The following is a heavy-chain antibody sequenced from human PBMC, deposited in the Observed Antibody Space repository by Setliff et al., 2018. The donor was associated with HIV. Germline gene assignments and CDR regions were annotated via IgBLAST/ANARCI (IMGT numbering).Heavy chain of an antibody. CDR2: INTNTGNP. V-gene: IGHV7-4-1*02. CDR3: ARGKYPQWLVTSDAFDI. Sequence: ASVKVSCKASGYTFTSYAMNWVRQARGQGLEWMGWINTNTGNPTYAQGFTGRFVFSLDTSVSTAYLQISSLKAEDTAVYYCARGKYPQWLVTSDAFDIWGQGTMVTVSS. CDR1: GYTFTSYA. D-gene: IGHD6-19*01. J-gene: IGHJ3*02.